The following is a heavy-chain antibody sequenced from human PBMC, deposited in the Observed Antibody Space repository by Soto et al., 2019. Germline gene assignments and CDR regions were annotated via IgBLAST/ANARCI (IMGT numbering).Heavy chain of an antibody. D-gene: IGHD6-19*01. J-gene: IGHJ6*02. CDR1: GYTFTSYD. CDR3: ARDYSSGWYYYYGMDV. CDR2: MNPNSGNT. V-gene: IGHV1-8*01. Sequence: QVQLVQSGAEVKKPGASVKVSCKASGYTFTSYDINWVRQATGQGLEWMGWMNPNSGNTGYAQKFQGRVTMTRNTSISTAYMELSSLRSEDTAVYYCARDYSSGWYYYYGMDVWGQGTTVTVSS.